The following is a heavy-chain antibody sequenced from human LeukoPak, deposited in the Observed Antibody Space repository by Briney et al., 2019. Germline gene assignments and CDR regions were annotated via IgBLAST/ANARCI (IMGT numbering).Heavy chain of an antibody. V-gene: IGHV3-30*18. D-gene: IGHD6-19*01. Sequence: PGRSLRLSCAASGFTFRSYGMHWVRQAPGKGLEWVAVIWYGGSIKYYADSVKGRFTISRDNSKNTLYLQMNSLRAEDTAVYYCAKDSGSGWPTIDYWGQGTLVTVSS. CDR1: GFTFRSYG. CDR3: AKDSGSGWPTIDY. J-gene: IGHJ4*02. CDR2: IWYGGSIK.